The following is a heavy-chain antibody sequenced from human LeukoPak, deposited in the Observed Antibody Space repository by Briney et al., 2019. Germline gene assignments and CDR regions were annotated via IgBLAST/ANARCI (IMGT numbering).Heavy chain of an antibody. CDR3: VLGTTDVDY. J-gene: IGHJ4*02. Sequence: GRSLRLSCAASGFTFSSYGIHWVRQAPGEGLEWVAVISYDGSNKYYGDSVKGRFTISRDNSKNTLYLQMNSLRAEDTAVYYCVLGTTDVDYWRQGTLVTLSS. V-gene: IGHV3-30*03. CDR2: ISYDGSNK. CDR1: GFTFSSYG. D-gene: IGHD1-7*01.